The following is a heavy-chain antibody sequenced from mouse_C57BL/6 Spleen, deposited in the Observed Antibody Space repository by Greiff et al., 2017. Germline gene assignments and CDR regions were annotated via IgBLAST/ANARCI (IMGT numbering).Heavy chain of an antibody. Sequence: DVMLVESGGGLVKPGGSLKLSCAASGFTFSDYGMHWVRQAPEKGLEWVAYISSGSSTIYYADTVKGRFTISRDNAKNTLFLQMTSLRSEDTAMYYCARDYGSYCDYWGQGTTLTVSS. CDR1: GFTFSDYG. D-gene: IGHD1-1*01. J-gene: IGHJ2*01. V-gene: IGHV5-17*01. CDR3: ARDYGSYCDY. CDR2: ISSGSSTI.